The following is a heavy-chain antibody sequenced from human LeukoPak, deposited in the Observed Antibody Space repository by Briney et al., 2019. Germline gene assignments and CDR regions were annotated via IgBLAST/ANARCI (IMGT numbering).Heavy chain of an antibody. J-gene: IGHJ4*02. Sequence: GGSLRLSCAASGFTFSDYYMSWIRQAPGKGLEWVSYISSSGSTIYYADSVKGRFTISRDNAKNSLYLQMNSLRAEDTAVYYCASLPLYCSSTSCSRNFDYWGQGTLVTVSS. CDR3: ASLPLYCSSTSCSRNFDY. V-gene: IGHV3-11*01. CDR2: ISSSGSTI. CDR1: GFTFSDYY. D-gene: IGHD2-2*01.